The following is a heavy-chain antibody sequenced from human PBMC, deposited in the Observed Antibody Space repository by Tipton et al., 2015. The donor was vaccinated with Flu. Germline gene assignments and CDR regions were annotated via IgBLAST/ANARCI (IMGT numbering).Heavy chain of an antibody. D-gene: IGHD6-19*01. Sequence: QLVQSGGGLVQAGGFLRLSCAASGFSFSSYWMSWVRQAPGKGLEWVANIQESGGEKYYVDSVKGRFTISRDNAKNSLFLQMNSLRAEDTAVYYCAKDTAAWSEISSDWTSYLDYWGRGTLVTVSS. CDR1: GFSFSSYW. CDR2: IQESGGEK. CDR3: AKDTAAWSEISSDWTSYLDY. J-gene: IGHJ4*02. V-gene: IGHV3-7*01.